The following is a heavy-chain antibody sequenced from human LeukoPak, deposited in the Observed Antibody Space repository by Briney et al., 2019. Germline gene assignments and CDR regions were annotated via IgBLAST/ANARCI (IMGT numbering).Heavy chain of an antibody. V-gene: IGHV4-39*07. J-gene: IGHJ4*02. D-gene: IGHD3-22*01. CDR1: GGSISSSRYY. CDR2: IYYSGST. CDR3: ARDLYYDNSGYSDY. Sequence: SETLSLTCTVSGGSISSSRYYWGWIRQPPGKGLEWIGTIYYSGSTYYNTSLKSRVTISVDTSKNQFSLKLSSVTAADTAVYYCARDLYYDNSGYSDYWGQGTLVTVSS.